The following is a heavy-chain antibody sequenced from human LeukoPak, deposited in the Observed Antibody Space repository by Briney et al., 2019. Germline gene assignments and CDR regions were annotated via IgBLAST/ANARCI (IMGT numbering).Heavy chain of an antibody. D-gene: IGHD5-18*01. CDR1: GGSISSSSYY. Sequence: SETLSLTCTVSGGSISSSSYYWGWIRQPPGKGLEWIGSIYYSGSTYYNPSLKSRVTISVDTSKNQFSLKLSSVTAADTAVYYCARGPWIQLWLSYYYYGMDVWGQGTTVTVSS. V-gene: IGHV4-39*07. CDR3: ARGPWIQLWLSYYYYGMDV. CDR2: IYYSGST. J-gene: IGHJ6*02.